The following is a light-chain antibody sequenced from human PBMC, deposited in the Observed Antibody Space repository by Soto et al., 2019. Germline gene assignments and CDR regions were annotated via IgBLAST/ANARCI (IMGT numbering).Light chain of an antibody. CDR1: QSVSSY. Sequence: EIVLTQSPATLSLSPGERATLSCRASQSVSSYLAWYQQKPGQAPRLLIYDAPNRATGIPARFSGSGSGTDFTPTISSLEPEDFAVYYCQQRSNWPITFGQGTRLEI. V-gene: IGKV3-11*01. CDR2: DAP. J-gene: IGKJ5*01. CDR3: QQRSNWPIT.